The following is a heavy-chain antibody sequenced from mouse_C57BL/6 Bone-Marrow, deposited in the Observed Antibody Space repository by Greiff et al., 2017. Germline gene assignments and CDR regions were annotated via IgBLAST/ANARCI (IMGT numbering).Heavy chain of an antibody. J-gene: IGHJ1*03. CDR1: GYTFTSYW. Sequence: VQLQQPGAELVKPGASVKVSCTASGYTFTSYWMHWVKQRPGQGLEWIGRINPSDSDTNSNQKFKGKATLTVDKSSSTAYLQLSILTSEYSAVYYCEIASPVWYMEVWGTGTSVTVSS. V-gene: IGHV1-74*01. CDR3: EIASPVWYMEV. CDR2: INPSDSDT.